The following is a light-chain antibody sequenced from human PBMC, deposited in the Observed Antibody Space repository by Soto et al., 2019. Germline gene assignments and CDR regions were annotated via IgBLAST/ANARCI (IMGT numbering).Light chain of an antibody. CDR2: DNN. CDR1: SSNIGHNY. Sequence: QSVLTQPPSVSAAPGQTVTISCSGGSSNIGHNYVSWYQQLPGTAPKLLIYDNNKRPSGIPDRFSSSKSGTSATLGITGLQTGDEADYYCGTWDNSLSAVVFGGGTKLTVL. J-gene: IGLJ2*01. CDR3: GTWDNSLSAVV. V-gene: IGLV1-51*01.